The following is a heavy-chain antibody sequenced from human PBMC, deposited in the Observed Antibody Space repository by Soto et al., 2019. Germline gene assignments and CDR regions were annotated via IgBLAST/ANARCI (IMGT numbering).Heavy chain of an antibody. D-gene: IGHD1-26*01. CDR2: IDQSGTT. Sequence: SETRSLSCAFSGASFSGFYWSWIRQSPGKGLEWIGEIDQSGTTNHNTALKSRATMSVDTSKNQFSLKLRSVTAADTAVYYCARGVSVTLAVQGGAPDKNYFDSWSQGTLVTVS. CDR3: ARGVSVTLAVQGGAPDKNYFDS. V-gene: IGHV4-34*04. J-gene: IGHJ4*02. CDR1: GASFSGFY.